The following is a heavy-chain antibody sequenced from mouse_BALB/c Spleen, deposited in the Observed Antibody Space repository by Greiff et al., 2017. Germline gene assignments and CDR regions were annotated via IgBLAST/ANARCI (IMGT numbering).Heavy chain of an antibody. CDR3: ARSDYGSSYPFAY. CDR1: GDSITSGY. D-gene: IGHD1-1*01. CDR2: ISYSGST. J-gene: IGHJ3*01. Sequence: EVKLMESGPSLVKPSQTLSLTCSVTGDSITSGYWNWIRKFPGNKLEYMGYISYSGSTYYNPSLKSRISITRDTSKNQYYLQLNSVTTEDTATYYCARSDYGSSYPFAYWGQGTLVTVSA. V-gene: IGHV3-8*02.